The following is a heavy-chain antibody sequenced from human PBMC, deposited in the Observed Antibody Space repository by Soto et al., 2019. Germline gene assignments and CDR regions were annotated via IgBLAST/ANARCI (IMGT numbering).Heavy chain of an antibody. CDR3: VQFRGRAYPYYYMDV. CDR2: YGGSGGSR. V-gene: IGHV3-23*01. Sequence: DVQLLESGGGLVQWGGSLRLSCVTSGFTFSTYGMTWVRQAPGKGLEWVSYGGSGGSRYYAEYMKGRFTISRDNSKNTLSLEMNSLRAEDTATYYCVQFRGRAYPYYYMDVWGKGTTVTVSS. D-gene: IGHD3-10*01. CDR1: GFTFSTYG. J-gene: IGHJ6*03.